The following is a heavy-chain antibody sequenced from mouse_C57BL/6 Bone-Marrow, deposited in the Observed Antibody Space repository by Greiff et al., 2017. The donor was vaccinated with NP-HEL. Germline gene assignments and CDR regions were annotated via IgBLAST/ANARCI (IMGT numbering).Heavy chain of an antibody. CDR3: ARGSTTVVAEPNFDY. Sequence: VQLQQPGAELVRPGPSVKLSCKASGYTFTSYWMHWVKQRPGQGLGWIGVIDPSDSYTNYNQKFKGKATLTVDTSSSTAYMQLSSLTSEDSAVYYCARGSTTVVAEPNFDYWGQGTTLTVSS. V-gene: IGHV1-59*01. D-gene: IGHD1-1*01. CDR2: IDPSDSYT. CDR1: GYTFTSYW. J-gene: IGHJ2*01.